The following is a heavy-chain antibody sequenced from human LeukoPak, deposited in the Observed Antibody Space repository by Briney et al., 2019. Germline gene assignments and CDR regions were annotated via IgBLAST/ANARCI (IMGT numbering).Heavy chain of an antibody. CDR1: GFTFSSYA. V-gene: IGHV3-7*01. J-gene: IGHJ4*02. Sequence: GGSLRLSCAASGFTFSSYAMNWVRQAPGKGLEWVANIKQDGSEKYYVDSVKGRFTISRDNAKNSLYLQMNSLRAEDTAVYYCARVSGSYYANYFDYWGQGTLVTVSS. CDR2: IKQDGSEK. CDR3: ARVSGSYYANYFDY. D-gene: IGHD3-10*01.